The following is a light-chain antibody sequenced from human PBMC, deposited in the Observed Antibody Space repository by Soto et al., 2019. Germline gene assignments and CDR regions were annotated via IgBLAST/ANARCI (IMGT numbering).Light chain of an antibody. J-gene: IGKJ4*01. CDR1: QSVGTY. CDR3: QQRVNWLT. CDR2: DAS. Sequence: EIVLTQAPAILSLSPGERATLSCRASQSVGTYLDWYQQKLGQAPRLLIYDASNSATGIPARFSGSGSGTDLSLTISSLEPEDFAVYYCQQRVNWLTFGGGTKVEL. V-gene: IGKV3-11*01.